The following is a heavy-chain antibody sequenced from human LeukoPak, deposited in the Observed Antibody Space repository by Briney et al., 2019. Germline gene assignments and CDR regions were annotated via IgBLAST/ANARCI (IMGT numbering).Heavy chain of an antibody. CDR2: IYPGDSDI. J-gene: IGHJ6*03. CDR1: GYSFTSYW. CDR3: ARQSDSSPHYYYMDV. V-gene: IGHV5-51*01. D-gene: IGHD6-13*01. Sequence: GASLKISGKGSGYSFTSYWIGWVRQMPGKGLEWMGIIYPGDSDIRYSPSFQGQVTISADKSISTAYLQWSSLKASDTAMYYCARQSDSSPHYYYMDVWGKGTTVTVSS.